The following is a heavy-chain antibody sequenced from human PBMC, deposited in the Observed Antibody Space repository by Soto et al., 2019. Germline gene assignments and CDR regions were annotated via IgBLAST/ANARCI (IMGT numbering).Heavy chain of an antibody. D-gene: IGHD2-8*01. CDR2: IYYSGST. Sequence: SETLSLTCTVSGGSISSYYWSWIRQPPGKGLEWIGYIYYSGSTNYNPSLKSRVTISVVTSKNQFSLKLGSVTAADTAVYYCAGNYQGYCTTGVCRNWFDPWGQGTLVTVSS. CDR3: AGNYQGYCTTGVCRNWFDP. CDR1: GGSISSYY. V-gene: IGHV4-59*08. J-gene: IGHJ5*02.